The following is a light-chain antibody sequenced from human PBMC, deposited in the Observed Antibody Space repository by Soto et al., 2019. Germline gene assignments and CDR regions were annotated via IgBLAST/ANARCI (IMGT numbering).Light chain of an antibody. Sequence: QSALTQPASVSGSPGQSITISCTGTSSDVGGYNSVSWYQQHPGKAPKLVIYEVTRRPSGVSNRFSGSKSGNTASLTISGLQAEDEADYYCSSYTSSSTWVFGGGTKVTVL. J-gene: IGLJ3*02. CDR2: EVT. CDR3: SSYTSSSTWV. CDR1: SSDVGGYNS. V-gene: IGLV2-14*01.